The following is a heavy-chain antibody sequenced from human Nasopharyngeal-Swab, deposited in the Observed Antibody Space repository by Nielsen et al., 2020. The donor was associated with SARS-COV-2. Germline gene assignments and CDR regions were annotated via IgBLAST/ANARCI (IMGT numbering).Heavy chain of an antibody. Sequence: GESLKISCTGSGYTFSNYAISWVRQAPGQGLEWVSTVDYDGVRTHYADSVEGRFIISRDNSRNTAYLQIKSLRVEDAAVYYCAKSVVVVAATQYYFDYWGQGTLVTVSS. CDR2: VDYDGVRT. CDR1: GYTFSNYA. J-gene: IGHJ4*02. V-gene: IGHV3-23*01. CDR3: AKSVVVVAATQYYFDY. D-gene: IGHD2-15*01.